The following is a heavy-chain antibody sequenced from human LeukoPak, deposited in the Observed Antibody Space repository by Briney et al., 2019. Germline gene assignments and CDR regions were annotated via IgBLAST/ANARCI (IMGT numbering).Heavy chain of an antibody. CDR3: AKGNWLEYYYGMDV. Sequence: GGSLRLPCAASGFTFRSYAMSWVRQAPGKGLEWVSGISGDGGSTYYADSVKGRFTISRDNSKYTLYLQMSSLRAEDTAIYYCAKGNWLEYYYGMDVWGQGTTVTVSS. D-gene: IGHD5-12*01. V-gene: IGHV3-23*01. CDR2: ISGDGGST. CDR1: GFTFRSYA. J-gene: IGHJ6*02.